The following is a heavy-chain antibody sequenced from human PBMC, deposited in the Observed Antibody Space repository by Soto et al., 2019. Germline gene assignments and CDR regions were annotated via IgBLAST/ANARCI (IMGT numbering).Heavy chain of an antibody. CDR1: GFTFSSYS. CDR2: ISSSSSYI. D-gene: IGHD6-13*01. CDR3: ARFLAARSGIAAAGRKGY. J-gene: IGHJ4*02. V-gene: IGHV3-21*01. Sequence: GGSLRLSCAASGFTFSSYSMNWVRQAPGKGLEWVSSISSSSSYIYYADSVKGRFTISRDNAKNSLYLQMNSLRAEDTAVYYCARFLAARSGIAAAGRKGYWGQGTLVTVSS.